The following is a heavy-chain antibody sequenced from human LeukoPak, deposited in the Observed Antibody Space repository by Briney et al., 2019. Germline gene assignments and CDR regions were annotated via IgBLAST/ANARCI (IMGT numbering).Heavy chain of an antibody. D-gene: IGHD2-15*01. CDR1: GGSFSSGTYY. Sequence: SETLSLTCTVSGGSFSSGTYYWSWIRQPPGKGLEWIVYIYYTGSTNYNPSLKSRITIGVNRAKNQFSLKLSSVTAADTAVYYCARDRENCSGGNCYFYFDYWGQGTLVTVSS. CDR3: ARDRENCSGGNCYFYFDY. J-gene: IGHJ4*02. CDR2: IYYTGST. V-gene: IGHV4-61*01.